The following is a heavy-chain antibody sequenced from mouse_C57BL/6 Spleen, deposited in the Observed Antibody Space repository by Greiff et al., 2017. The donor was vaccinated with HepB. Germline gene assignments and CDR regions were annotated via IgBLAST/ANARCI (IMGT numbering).Heavy chain of an antibody. V-gene: IGHV2-3*01. CDR1: GFSLTSYG. D-gene: IGHD2-3*01. CDR3: AKPEGDGYYWYFDV. CDR2: IWGDGST. J-gene: IGHJ1*03. Sequence: VQGVESGPGLVAPSQSLSITCIVSGFSLTSYGVSWVRQPPGKGLEWLGVIWGDGSTNYHSALISRLSISKDNSKSQVFLKLNSLQTDDTATYYCAKPEGDGYYWYFDVWGTGTTVTVSS.